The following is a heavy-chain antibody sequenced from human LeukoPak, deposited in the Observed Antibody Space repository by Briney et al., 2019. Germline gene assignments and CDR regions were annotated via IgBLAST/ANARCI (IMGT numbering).Heavy chain of an antibody. D-gene: IGHD3-3*01. CDR2: INHSGST. CDR1: GGSFSGYY. J-gene: IGHJ5*02. Sequence: SETLSLTCAVYGGSFSGYYWSWIRQPPGKGLEWIGEINHSGSTNYNPSLKSRVTISVDTSKNQFSLKLSSVTAADTAVYYCAREALFRDFWSGYYARYNWFDHWGQGTLVTVSS. CDR3: AREALFRDFWSGYYARYNWFDH. V-gene: IGHV4-34*01.